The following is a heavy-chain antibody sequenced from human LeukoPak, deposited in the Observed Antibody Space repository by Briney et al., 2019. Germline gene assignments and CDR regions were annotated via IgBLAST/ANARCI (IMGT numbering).Heavy chain of an antibody. CDR1: GFTFSSYA. Sequence: PGGSLRLSCAASGFTFSSYAMSWVRQAPGKGLEWVSAISGSGGSTYYADSVKGRFTISRDNSKNTLYLQMNSLRAEDTAVYYCAKPLTWGFLERLLPFDYWGQGTLVTVSS. CDR3: AKPLTWGFLERLLPFDY. D-gene: IGHD3-3*01. V-gene: IGHV3-23*01. CDR2: ISGSGGST. J-gene: IGHJ4*02.